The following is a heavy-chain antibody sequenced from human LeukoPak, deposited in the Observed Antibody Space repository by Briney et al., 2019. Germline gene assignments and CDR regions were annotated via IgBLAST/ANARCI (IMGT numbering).Heavy chain of an antibody. D-gene: IGHD4-17*01. J-gene: IGHJ4*02. CDR3: ARASTLYGDYPDY. Sequence: SQTLSLTCTVSGGSISSGDYYWSWIRQPPGKGLEWIGYIYYSGSTYYNPSLKSRVTISVDTSKNQFSLKLSSVTAADTAVYYCARASTLYGDYPDYWDQGTLVTVSS. CDR1: GGSISSGDYY. CDR2: IYYSGST. V-gene: IGHV4-30-4*08.